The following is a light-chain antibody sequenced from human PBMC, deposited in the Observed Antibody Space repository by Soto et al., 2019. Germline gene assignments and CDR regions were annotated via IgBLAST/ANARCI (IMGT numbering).Light chain of an antibody. Sequence: QSVLTQPASVSGSPGQSITISCTGTSSDVGGYNYVSWYQQHPGKAPKLMIYEVSNRPSGVSNRFSGSKSGNTASLTISGLQAEDEADYFCKSYAGRNTYVFGSGTKVAV. CDR1: SSDVGGYNY. CDR2: EVS. V-gene: IGLV2-14*01. J-gene: IGLJ1*01. CDR3: KSYAGRNTYV.